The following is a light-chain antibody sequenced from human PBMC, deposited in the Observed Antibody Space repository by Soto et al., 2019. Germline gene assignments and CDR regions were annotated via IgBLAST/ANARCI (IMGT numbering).Light chain of an antibody. J-gene: IGKJ4*01. CDR3: QQFSSYPLT. CDR1: QTVRNNY. Sequence: EILLTQSPGTLSLSPGERATLSCRASQTVRNNYLAWYQQKPGQAPRLLIYDASSRATGIPDRFSGGGSGTDLTLTISRLEPEDFAVYYCQQFSSYPLTFGGGTKVDI. V-gene: IGKV3-20*01. CDR2: DAS.